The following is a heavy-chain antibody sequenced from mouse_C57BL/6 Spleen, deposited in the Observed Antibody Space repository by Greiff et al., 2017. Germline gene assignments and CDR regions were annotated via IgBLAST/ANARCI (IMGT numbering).Heavy chain of an antibody. J-gene: IGHJ4*01. CDR2: ISYDGSN. CDR3: ARERGNYLYAMDY. D-gene: IGHD2-1*01. Sequence: EVKLMESGPGLVKPSQSLSLTCSVTGYSITRGYYWNWIRQFPGNKLEWMGYISYDGSNNYNPSLKNRISITRDTSKNQFFLKLNSVTTEDTATYYCARERGNYLYAMDYWGQGTSVTVSS. V-gene: IGHV3-6*01. CDR1: GYSITRGYY.